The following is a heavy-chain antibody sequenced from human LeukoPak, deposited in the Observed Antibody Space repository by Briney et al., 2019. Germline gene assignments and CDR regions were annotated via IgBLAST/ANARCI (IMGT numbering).Heavy chain of an antibody. CDR3: AKAEWLQLRWFSGFDY. Sequence: GGSLRLSCTASGFTFGDHTMSWVRQTPGQGLEWVSAISGPGGSTFYADSVKGRFTISRDNSKNTLYLQMSSLRAEDTAVYYCAKAEWLQLRWFSGFDYWGQGTLVTASS. CDR2: ISGPGGST. D-gene: IGHD5-24*01. J-gene: IGHJ4*02. CDR1: GFTFGDHT. V-gene: IGHV3-23*01.